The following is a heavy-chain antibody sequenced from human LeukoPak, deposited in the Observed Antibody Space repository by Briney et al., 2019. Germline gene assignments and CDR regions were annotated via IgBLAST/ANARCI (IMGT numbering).Heavy chain of an antibody. J-gene: IGHJ6*03. CDR3: ARGRYCSSTSCPSKAKYYYYYYMDV. CDR2: INHSGST. V-gene: IGHV4-34*01. Sequence: SETLSLTCAVYGGSFSGYYWSWIRQPPGKGLEWIGEINHSGSTNYNPSLKSRVTISVDTSKNQFSLKLSSVTAADTAVYYCARGRYCSSTSCPSKAKYYYYYYMDVWGKGTTVTVSS. CDR1: GGSFSGYY. D-gene: IGHD2-2*01.